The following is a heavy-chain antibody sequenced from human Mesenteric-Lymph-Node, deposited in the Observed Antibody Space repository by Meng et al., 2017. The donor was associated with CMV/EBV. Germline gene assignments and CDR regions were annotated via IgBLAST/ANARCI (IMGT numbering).Heavy chain of an antibody. CDR3: ARNYGDYCDY. D-gene: IGHD4-17*01. CDR1: GFTFRSYG. V-gene: IGHV3-30*02. J-gene: IGHJ4*02. CDR2: LRHDGNSD. Sequence: GESLKISCATSGFTFRSYGLHWVRQAPGKGLEWVAFLRHDGNSDSYGDSVKGRFTISRDNAKNTLYLQMNSLRAEDTAVYYCARNYGDYCDYWGQGTLVTVSS.